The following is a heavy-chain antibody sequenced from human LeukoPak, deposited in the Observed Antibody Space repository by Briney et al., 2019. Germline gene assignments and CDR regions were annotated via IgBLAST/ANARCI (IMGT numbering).Heavy chain of an antibody. V-gene: IGHV3-74*01. Sequence: PGGSLRLSCAASGFSFSNYWLHWVRQAPGKGLVWVSRINSDGISTTYADSVKGRFTISRDNAKNTLYLQMNSLRADDTAVYYWAREYCSSKSCPTFDYWGQGTRVTVSS. D-gene: IGHD2-2*01. J-gene: IGHJ4*02. CDR1: GFSFSNYW. CDR3: AREYCSSKSCPTFDY. CDR2: INSDGIST.